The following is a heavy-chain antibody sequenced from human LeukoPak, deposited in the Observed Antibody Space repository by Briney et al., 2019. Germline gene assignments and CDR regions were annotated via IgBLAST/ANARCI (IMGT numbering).Heavy chain of an antibody. CDR1: GFTLNSYA. CDR3: AKLLSGLCDP. Sequence: PGGSLTLSCAASGFTLNSYAMSGVRHAPREGREGGSAISGRGGSTYYADSVKRRLTISRDNSENTLYLQKQSVRTEHTSVYYCAKLLSGLCDPWGAGALVTVSS. D-gene: IGHD2-15*01. J-gene: IGHJ5*02. CDR2: ISGRGGST. V-gene: IGHV3-23*01.